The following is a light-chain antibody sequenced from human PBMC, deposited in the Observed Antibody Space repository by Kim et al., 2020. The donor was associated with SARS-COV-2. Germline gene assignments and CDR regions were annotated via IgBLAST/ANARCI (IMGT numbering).Light chain of an antibody. Sequence: ELTQPPSVPGTPGQRVTISCSGSSSNIGSNYVYWYQQLPGTAPKLLIYRSDQRPSGVPDRFSGSKSGTSASLAISGLRSEDEADYYCATWDGSLNAYV. CDR2: RSD. CDR3: ATWDGSLNAYV. V-gene: IGLV1-47*01. J-gene: IGLJ1*01. CDR1: SSNIGSNY.